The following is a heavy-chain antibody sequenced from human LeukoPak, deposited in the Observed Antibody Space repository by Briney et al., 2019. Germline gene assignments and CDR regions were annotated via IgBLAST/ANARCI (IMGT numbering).Heavy chain of an antibody. CDR3: ARVATQLVDY. CDR2: MNPNSGNT. V-gene: IGHV1-8*02. D-gene: IGHD6-13*01. J-gene: IGHJ4*02. CDR1: GYTFTSYG. Sequence: ASVKVSCKASGYTFTSYGISWVRQAPGQGLEWMGWMNPNSGNTGYAQKFQGRVTMTRNTSISTAYMELSSLRSEDTAVYYCARVATQLVDYWGQGTLVTVSS.